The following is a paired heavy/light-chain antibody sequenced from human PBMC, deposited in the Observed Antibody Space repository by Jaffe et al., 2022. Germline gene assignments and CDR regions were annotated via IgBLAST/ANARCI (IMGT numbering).Light chain of an antibody. V-gene: IGLV1-51*02. CDR1: SSNIGNNY. CDR3: GTWDSSLSAFWV. CDR2: ENN. J-gene: IGLJ3*02. Sequence: QSVLTQPPSVSAAPGQKVTISCSGSSSNIGNNYVSWYQQLPGTAPKLLIYENNKRPSGIPDRFSGSKSGTSATLGITGLQTGDEADYYCGTWDSSLSAFWVFGGGTKLTVL.
Heavy chain of an antibody. Sequence: QVQLVQSGAEVKKPGSSVKVSCKASGGTFSSYAISWVRQAPGQGLEWMGGIIPIFGTANYAQKFQGRVTITTDESTSTAYMELSSLRSEDTAVYYCASPFAYYYDSSGLSWGQGTLVTVSS. V-gene: IGHV1-69*05. CDR3: ASPFAYYYDSSGLS. J-gene: IGHJ5*02. D-gene: IGHD3-22*01. CDR1: GGTFSSYA. CDR2: IIPIFGTA.